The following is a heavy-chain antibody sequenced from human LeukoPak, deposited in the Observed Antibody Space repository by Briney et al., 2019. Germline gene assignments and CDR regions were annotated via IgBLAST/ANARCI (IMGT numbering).Heavy chain of an antibody. V-gene: IGHV4-39*07. J-gene: IGHJ4*02. CDR3: ATSSKVVRPDSWDY. CDR2: IYYSGST. CDR1: GGSISSSSYY. Sequence: SETLSLTCTVSGGSISSSSYYWDWIRQPPGKGLEWIGSIYYSGSTYYNPSLKSRVTISVDTSKNQFSLKLTSVTASDTSIYFCATSSKVVRPDSWDYWGQGTLVTVSS. D-gene: IGHD6-6*01.